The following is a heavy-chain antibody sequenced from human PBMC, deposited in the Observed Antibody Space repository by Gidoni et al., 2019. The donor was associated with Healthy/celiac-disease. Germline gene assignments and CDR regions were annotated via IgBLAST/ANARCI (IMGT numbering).Heavy chain of an antibody. CDR1: GLTFSSYG. J-gene: IGHJ4*02. D-gene: IGHD5-18*01. Sequence: QVQLVESGGGVVQPGRSLRLSCAASGLTFSSYGMHWVRQAPGKGLEWVAVISYDGSNKYYADSVKGRFTISRDNSKNTLYLQMNSLRAEDTAVYYCAREPYTYGSFYYFDYWGQGTLVTVSS. V-gene: IGHV3-30*03. CDR2: ISYDGSNK. CDR3: AREPYTYGSFYYFDY.